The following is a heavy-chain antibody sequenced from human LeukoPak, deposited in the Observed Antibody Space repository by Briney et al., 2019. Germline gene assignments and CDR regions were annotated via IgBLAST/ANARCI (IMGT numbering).Heavy chain of an antibody. CDR3: ARGATMVRGVIIRNWFDP. Sequence: SETLSLTCAVYGGSFSGYYWSWIRQPPGKGLEWIGEINHSGSTNYNPSLKSRVTISVDTSKNQFSLKLSSVTAADTAVYYCARGATMVRGVIIRNWFDPWGQGTLVTVSS. V-gene: IGHV4-34*01. D-gene: IGHD3-10*01. CDR2: INHSGST. J-gene: IGHJ5*02. CDR1: GGSFSGYY.